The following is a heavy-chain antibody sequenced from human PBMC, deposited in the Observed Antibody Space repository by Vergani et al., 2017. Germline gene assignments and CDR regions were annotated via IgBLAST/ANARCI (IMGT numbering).Heavy chain of an antibody. CDR3: ARPDNYGDYVPFDY. CDR1: GCSISSYY. D-gene: IGHD4-17*01. Sequence: QVQLQESGPGLVKPSETLSLTCTVSGCSISSYYWSWIRQPPGKGLEWIGYIYYSGSTNYNPSLKSRVTISVDTSKNQFSLKLSSVTAADTAVYYCARPDNYGDYVPFDYWGQGTLVTVSS. V-gene: IGHV4-59*01. J-gene: IGHJ4*02. CDR2: IYYSGST.